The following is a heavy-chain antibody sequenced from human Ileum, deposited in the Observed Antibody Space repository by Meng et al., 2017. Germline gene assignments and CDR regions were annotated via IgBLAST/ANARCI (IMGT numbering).Heavy chain of an antibody. Sequence: QVQLHESGPRLVRPSENLSLTCTVSGDSVSSDNYYWSWIRQPPGKGLEWIGYVYYSGHTDCNPSLKSRLSISIDTSKNHFSLKLSSVTAADTAVYYCARTPLYSGSYYFDPWGQGALVTVSS. CDR3: ARTPLYSGSYYFDP. V-gene: IGHV4-61*03. J-gene: IGHJ4*02. CDR2: VYYSGHT. CDR1: GDSVSSDNYY. D-gene: IGHD1-26*01.